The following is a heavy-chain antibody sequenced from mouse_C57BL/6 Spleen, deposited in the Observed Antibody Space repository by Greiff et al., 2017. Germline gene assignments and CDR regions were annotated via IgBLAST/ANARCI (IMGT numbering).Heavy chain of an antibody. CDR2: IYPGSGST. D-gene: IGHD1-1*01. J-gene: IGHJ1*03. CDR3: ARRHYGSSLRYWYFDV. V-gene: IGHV1-55*01. Sequence: QVQLQQPGAELVKPGASVKMSCKASGYTFTSYWITWVKQRPGQGLEWIGDIYPGSGSTNYNEKFKSKATLTVDTSSSTAYMQLSSLTSEDSAVYYGARRHYGSSLRYWYFDVWGTGTTVTVSS. CDR1: GYTFTSYW.